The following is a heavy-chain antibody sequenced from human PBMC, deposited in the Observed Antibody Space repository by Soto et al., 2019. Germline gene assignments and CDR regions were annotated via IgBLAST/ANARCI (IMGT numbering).Heavy chain of an antibody. D-gene: IGHD6-13*01. CDR1: GFTFSNFA. Sequence: EVQVLESGGGSVQPRGSLRLSCAASGFTFSNFAMSSVRHAPGKGLEWVSEITGSTGTTYYADSVKCRFIISRDNSKNTIHLQMNSMRAEDTAVYYCAKNTSSSPYYMDVWGKGTTVTVSS. CDR3: AKNTSSSPYYMDV. CDR2: ITGSTGTT. V-gene: IGHV3-23*01. J-gene: IGHJ6*03.